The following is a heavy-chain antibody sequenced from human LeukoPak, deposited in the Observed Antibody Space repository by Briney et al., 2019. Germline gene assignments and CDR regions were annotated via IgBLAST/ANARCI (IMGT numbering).Heavy chain of an antibody. CDR1: GYTFTGYY. CDR2: INPNSGGT. D-gene: IGHD3-16*02. CDR3: ARELYDYVWGSYRYYFDY. Sequence: GASVKVSCKASGYTFTGYYMHWVRQAPGQGLEWMGRINPNSGGTNYAQKFQGGVTMTRDTSISTAYMELSRLRSDDTAVYYCARELYDYVWGSYRYYFDYWGQGTLVTVSS. V-gene: IGHV1-2*06. J-gene: IGHJ4*02.